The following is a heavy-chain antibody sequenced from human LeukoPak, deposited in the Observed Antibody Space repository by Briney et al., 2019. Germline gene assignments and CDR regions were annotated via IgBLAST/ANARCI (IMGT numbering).Heavy chain of an antibody. Sequence: PSETLSLTCTVSGGSISSSSYYWGWIRQPPRKGLEWIGSIYYSGSTYYNPSLKSRVTISVDTSKNQFSLKLSSVTAADTAVYYCARGRRDYGDINWFDPWGQGTLVTVSS. D-gene: IGHD4-17*01. CDR3: ARGRRDYGDINWFDP. CDR2: IYYSGST. V-gene: IGHV4-39*01. CDR1: GGSISSSSYY. J-gene: IGHJ5*02.